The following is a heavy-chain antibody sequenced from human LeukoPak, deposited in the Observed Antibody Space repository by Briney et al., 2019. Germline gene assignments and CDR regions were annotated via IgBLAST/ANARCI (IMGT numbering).Heavy chain of an antibody. CDR1: GGSISSGDYY. J-gene: IGHJ4*02. D-gene: IGHD6-13*01. V-gene: IGHV4-39*01. CDR3: ARPDSSSWPPYFDY. Sequence: SETLSLTCTVSGGSISSGDYYWSWIRQPPGRGLEWIGSIYYSGSTYYNPSLKSRVTISVDTSKNQFSLKLSSVTAADTAVYYCARPDSSSWPPYFDYWGQGTLVTVSS. CDR2: IYYSGST.